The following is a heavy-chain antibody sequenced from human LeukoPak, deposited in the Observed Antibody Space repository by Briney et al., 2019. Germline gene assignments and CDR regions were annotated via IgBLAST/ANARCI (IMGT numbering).Heavy chain of an antibody. V-gene: IGHV3-9*01. D-gene: IGHD4-17*01. CDR3: ARQNGGAEYGDYGH. J-gene: IGHJ4*02. CDR2: ISWNSGSI. Sequence: GGSLRLSCAASGFTFSSYAMHWVRQAPGKGLEWVSGISWNSGSIGYADSVKGRFTISRDNAKNSLYLQMTSLRAEDTALYYCARQNGGAEYGDYGHWGQGILVTVSS. CDR1: GFTFSSYA.